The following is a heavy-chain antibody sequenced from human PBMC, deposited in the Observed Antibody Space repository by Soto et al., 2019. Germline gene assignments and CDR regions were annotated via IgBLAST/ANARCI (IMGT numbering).Heavy chain of an antibody. V-gene: IGHV4-59*02. Sequence: SETLSLTCTVSGGSVTNDYWGGIRQPPGKGLEWIASIYYTGDTNYNPSLKSRATISVDTSKNHFSLKLTSVTAVDTAVYYCARKGRASTAPWDYWGHGTLVTVSS. CDR3: ARKGRASTAPWDY. CDR2: IYYTGDT. J-gene: IGHJ4*01. D-gene: IGHD1-1*01. CDR1: GGSVTNDY.